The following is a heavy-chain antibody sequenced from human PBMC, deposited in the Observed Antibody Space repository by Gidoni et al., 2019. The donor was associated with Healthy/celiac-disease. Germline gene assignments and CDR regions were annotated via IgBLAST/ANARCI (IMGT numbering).Heavy chain of an antibody. CDR2: INHSGST. V-gene: IGHV4-34*01. D-gene: IGHD2-15*01. J-gene: IGHJ4*02. CDR3: ARGRGYCSGGSCYGNSFDY. Sequence: QVQLQQWGAGLLKPSETLSLTCAVYGGSFSGYYWCWIRQPPGKGLEWIGEINHSGSTNYNPSPKSRVTISVDTSKNQFSLKLSSVTAADTAVYYCARGRGYCSGGSCYGNSFDYWGQGTLVTVSS. CDR1: GGSFSGYY.